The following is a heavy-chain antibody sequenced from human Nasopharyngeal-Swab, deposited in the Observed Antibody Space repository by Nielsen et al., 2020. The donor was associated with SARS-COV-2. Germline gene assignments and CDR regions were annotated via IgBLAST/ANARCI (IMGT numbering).Heavy chain of an antibody. J-gene: IGHJ6*03. D-gene: IGHD3-10*01. CDR2: FDPEDGET. CDR3: ATIEISGKGAYYYYMDV. Sequence: WARQAPGQGFEWMGDFDPEDGETIYAQKFQGRVTMTEDTSTDTAYMELSSLRSEDTAVYYCATIEISGKGAYYYYMDVWGKGTTVTVSS. V-gene: IGHV1-24*01.